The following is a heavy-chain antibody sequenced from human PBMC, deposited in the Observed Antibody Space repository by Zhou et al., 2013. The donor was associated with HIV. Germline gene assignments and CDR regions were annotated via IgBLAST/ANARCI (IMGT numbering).Heavy chain of an antibody. D-gene: IGHD3-9*01. CDR2: INPNNGGT. CDR3: ARGSALQYFDLYIYYMDV. V-gene: IGHV1-2*02. CDR1: GYTFTSYG. Sequence: QVQLVQSGAEVKKPGASVKVSCKASGYTFTSYGISWVRQAPGQGLEWMGWINPNNGGTKYAQNFQGRVTMTRDTSISTAYMELTRLRSDDTAVYYCARGSALQYFDLYIYYMDVWGKGTTVTVSS. J-gene: IGHJ6*03.